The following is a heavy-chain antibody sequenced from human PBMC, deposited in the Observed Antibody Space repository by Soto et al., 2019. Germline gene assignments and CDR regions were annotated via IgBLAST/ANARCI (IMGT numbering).Heavy chain of an antibody. CDR1: GGSISSYY. J-gene: IGHJ6*02. D-gene: IGHD3-22*01. V-gene: IGHV3-11*01. CDR2: ISSSGSTI. Sequence: QVQLQESGPGLVKPSETLSLTCTVSGGSISSYYWSWIRQPPGKGLEWVSYISSSGSTIYYADSVKGRFTISRDNAKNSLYLQMNSLRAEDTAVYYCARDVSPDSSGYYYYGMDVWGQGTTVTVSS. CDR3: ARDVSPDSSGYYYYGMDV.